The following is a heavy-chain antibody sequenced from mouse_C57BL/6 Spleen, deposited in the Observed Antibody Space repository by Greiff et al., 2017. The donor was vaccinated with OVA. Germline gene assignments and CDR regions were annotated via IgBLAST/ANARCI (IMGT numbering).Heavy chain of an antibody. J-gene: IGHJ2*01. CDR1: GFTITTYA. V-gene: IGHV5-9-1*02. CDR2: ISSGGDYI. CDR3: TREWDGVDY. D-gene: IGHD4-1*01. Sequence: EVQGVESGEGLVKPGGSLKLSCAASGFTITTYAMSWVRQTPEKRLEWVAYISSGGDYIYYADTVKGRFTISRDNARNTLYLQMSSLKSEDTAMYYCTREWDGVDYWGQGTTLTVSS.